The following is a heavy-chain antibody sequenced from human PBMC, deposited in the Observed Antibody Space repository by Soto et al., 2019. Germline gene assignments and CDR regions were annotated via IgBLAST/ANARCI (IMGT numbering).Heavy chain of an antibody. CDR1: GFTFSNFA. CDR3: ATVILGGMDL. J-gene: IGHJ6*02. Sequence: GGSLRLSCAASGFTFSNFAMTWVRQAPGKGLEWVSGISAGGGKTYYADSVKGRFTISRDNSRDTLYLQMNTLRADDTAVYYCATVILGGMDLWGQGTSVTVSS. V-gene: IGHV3-23*01. D-gene: IGHD1-26*01. CDR2: ISAGGGKT.